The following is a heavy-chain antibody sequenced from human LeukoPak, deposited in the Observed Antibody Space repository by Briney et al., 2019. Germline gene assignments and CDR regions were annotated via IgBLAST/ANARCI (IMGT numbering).Heavy chain of an antibody. Sequence: SQTLSLTCAVSGGSISSGGYSWRWLRQPPGKGLEWIGYIYHSGSTYYNPSLKSRITISVDRSKNQFSLRLSSVTAADTGEYYCAREAEDCSGGSCQHWFDPWGQGTLVTVSS. CDR3: AREAEDCSGGSCQHWFDP. V-gene: IGHV4-30-2*01. CDR1: GGSISSGGYS. CDR2: IYHSGST. J-gene: IGHJ5*02. D-gene: IGHD2-15*01.